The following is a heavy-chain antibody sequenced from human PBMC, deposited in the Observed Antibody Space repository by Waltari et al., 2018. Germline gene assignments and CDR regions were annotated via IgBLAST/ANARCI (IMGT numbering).Heavy chain of an antibody. V-gene: IGHV1-69*12. J-gene: IGHJ6*03. Sequence: QVQLVQSGAEVKKPRSSVKFSCNASGGTFTSYAISWVRQALGQRPEWMGGIIPIFSTANYAQKFQGRVTITADESTSTAYMELSSLRSEDTAVYYCARAEYYYGSGSSNYYYMDVWGKGTTVTVSS. CDR2: IIPIFSTA. CDR1: GGTFTSYA. CDR3: ARAEYYYGSGSSNYYYMDV. D-gene: IGHD3-10*01.